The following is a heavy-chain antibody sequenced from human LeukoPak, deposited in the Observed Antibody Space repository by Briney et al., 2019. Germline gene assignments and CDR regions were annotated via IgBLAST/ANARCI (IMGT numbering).Heavy chain of an antibody. J-gene: IGHJ5*02. D-gene: IGHD5-18*01. CDR2: IHYSGNT. CDR3: ARGIQLGFDP. Sequence: SETLSLTCTVSGDSISSGTFYWGWVRQPPGKGLEWIGSIHYSGNTYYNPSLKSRVTISVDTSKNQFSLKLSSVTAADTAVYYCARGIQLGFDPWGQGTLVTVSS. CDR1: GDSISSGTFY. V-gene: IGHV4-39*07.